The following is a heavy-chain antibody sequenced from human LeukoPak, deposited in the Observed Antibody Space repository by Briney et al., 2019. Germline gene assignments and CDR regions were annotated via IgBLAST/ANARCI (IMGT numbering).Heavy chain of an antibody. V-gene: IGHV3-21*01. Sequence: GGSLRLSCAASGFTFSSYSMNWVRQAPGKGLEWVSSISSSSSYIYYADSVKGRFTISRDNAKNSLYLQMNSLRAEDTAVYYYAREYDSPDEVYDYWGQGTLVTVSS. CDR2: ISSSSSYI. CDR1: GFTFSSYS. D-gene: IGHD3-22*01. CDR3: AREYDSPDEVYDY. J-gene: IGHJ4*02.